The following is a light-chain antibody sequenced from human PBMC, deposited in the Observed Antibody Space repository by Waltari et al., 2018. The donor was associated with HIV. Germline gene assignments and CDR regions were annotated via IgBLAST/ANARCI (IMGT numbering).Light chain of an antibody. CDR2: GNN. Sequence: QSVLTQPPSASGTPGQRVTISCSGSTSNIGRNTVNWYQQLPGTAPKFLLSGNNQRPSGVPDRFSGSKSGTSASLAISGLQSEDEAVYYCGTWDDSLNGAVFGGGTKLTVL. CDR1: TSNIGRNT. V-gene: IGLV1-44*01. J-gene: IGLJ2*01. CDR3: GTWDDSLNGAV.